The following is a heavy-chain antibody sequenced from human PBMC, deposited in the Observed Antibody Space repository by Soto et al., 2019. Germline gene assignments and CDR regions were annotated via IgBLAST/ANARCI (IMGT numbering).Heavy chain of an antibody. CDR1: GYTFTGYY. V-gene: IGHV1-2*04. CDR2: INPNSGGT. Sequence: GASVKVSCKASGYTFTGYYMHWVRQAPGQGLEWMGWINPNSGGTNYAQKFQGWVTMTRDTSISTAYMELSRLRSDDTAVYYCARGLHLGELSLTYNYWGQGTLVTVSS. CDR3: ARGLHLGELSLTYNY. D-gene: IGHD3-16*02. J-gene: IGHJ4*02.